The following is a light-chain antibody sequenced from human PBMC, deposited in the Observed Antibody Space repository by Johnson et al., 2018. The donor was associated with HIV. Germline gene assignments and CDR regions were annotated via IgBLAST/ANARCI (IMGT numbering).Light chain of an antibody. V-gene: IGLV1-51*01. CDR3: GTWDSRRGV. J-gene: IGLJ1*01. CDR1: SSNIGNNY. Sequence: QAVLTQPPSVSAAPGQKVTISCSGSSSNIGNNYVSWYQHLPGTAPKVLIYDNDKRPSGIPDRFSGSKSGTSATLGISGLQPGDEADYYCGTWDSRRGVFRTGTKVTVL. CDR2: DND.